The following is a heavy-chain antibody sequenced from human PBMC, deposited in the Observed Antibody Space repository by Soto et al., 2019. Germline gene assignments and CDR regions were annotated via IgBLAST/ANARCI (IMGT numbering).Heavy chain of an antibody. D-gene: IGHD3-10*01. J-gene: IGHJ4*02. CDR1: GFTFSSYA. CDR2: ISYDGSNK. Sequence: GSLRLSCAASGFTFSSYAMHWVRQAPGKGLEWVAVISYDGSNKYYADSVKGRFTISRDNSKNTLYLQMNSLRAEDTAVYYCAREESITMVRGVIWYFDYWGQGTLVTVSS. V-gene: IGHV3-30-3*01. CDR3: AREESITMVRGVIWYFDY.